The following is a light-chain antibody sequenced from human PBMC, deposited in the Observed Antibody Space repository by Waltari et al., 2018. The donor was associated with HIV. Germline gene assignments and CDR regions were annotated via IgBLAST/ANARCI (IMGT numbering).Light chain of an antibody. CDR3: QQYYSNPPT. CDR1: QSVLYSANNANY. V-gene: IGKV4-1*01. CDR2: WAS. Sequence: DIVMLQSPDSLAVSLGERATVNCKSSQSVLYSANNANYLAWYQQKQGQPPKLLLYWASTRESGVPDRFSGSGSGTDFTLTISSLQAEDVAVYFCQQYYSNPPTFGQGTKVEIK. J-gene: IGKJ1*01.